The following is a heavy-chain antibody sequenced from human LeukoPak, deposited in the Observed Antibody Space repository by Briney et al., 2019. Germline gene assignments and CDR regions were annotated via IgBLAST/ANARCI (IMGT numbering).Heavy chain of an antibody. CDR3: ARAGGWFQFDY. Sequence: SVKVSCKASGGTFSSYAISWVRQAPGQGLEWMGGIIPIFGTADYAQKFQGSVTITADESTSTAYMELSSLRSEGTAVYYCARAGGWFQFDYWGQGTLVTVSS. V-gene: IGHV1-69*13. CDR1: GGTFSSYA. CDR2: IIPIFGTA. J-gene: IGHJ4*02. D-gene: IGHD6-19*01.